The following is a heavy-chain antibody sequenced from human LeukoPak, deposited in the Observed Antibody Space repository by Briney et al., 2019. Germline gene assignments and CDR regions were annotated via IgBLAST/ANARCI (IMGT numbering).Heavy chain of an antibody. V-gene: IGHV3-23*01. D-gene: IGHD6-19*01. Sequence: PSETLSLTCTVSGGSISSYYWSWVRQAPGKGLEWVSAISGSGGSTYYADSVKGRFTISRDNSKNTLYLQMNSLRAEDTAVYYCAIPSGGWDNYWGQGTLVTVSS. CDR3: AIPSGGWDNY. CDR2: ISGSGGST. CDR1: GGSISSYY. J-gene: IGHJ4*02.